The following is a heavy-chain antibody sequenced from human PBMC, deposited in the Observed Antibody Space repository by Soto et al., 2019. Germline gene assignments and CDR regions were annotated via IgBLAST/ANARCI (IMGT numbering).Heavy chain of an antibody. Sequence: ASVKVSCTASGYSFSFYGINWVRQAPGQGLEWMGWISAYNGNTNYAQKLQGRVTMTTDTSTSTAYMELRSLRSDDTAVYYCARDLDTAMVTQRGFGYWGQGTLVTVSS. CDR3: ARDLDTAMVTQRGFGY. J-gene: IGHJ4*02. CDR1: GYSFSFYG. V-gene: IGHV1-18*01. D-gene: IGHD5-18*01. CDR2: ISAYNGNT.